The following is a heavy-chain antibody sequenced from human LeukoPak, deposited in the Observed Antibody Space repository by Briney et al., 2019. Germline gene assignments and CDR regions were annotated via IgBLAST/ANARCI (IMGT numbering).Heavy chain of an antibody. CDR3: ARLFRGSVALGVDY. CDR2: VFSGGSDT. CDR1: GYWFPNFW. J-gene: IGHJ4*02. Sequence: GESLKISCKGSGYWFPNFWIGWVRQMPGKGLELMGIVFSGGSDTRYSPSLHGQVTISVDQSINTAYLQWSSLKASDTAMYFCARLFRGSVALGVDYWGQGTLVTVSS. V-gene: IGHV5-51*01. D-gene: IGHD6-19*01.